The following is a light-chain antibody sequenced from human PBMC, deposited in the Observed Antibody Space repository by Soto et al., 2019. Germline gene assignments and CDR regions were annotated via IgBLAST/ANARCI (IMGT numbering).Light chain of an antibody. CDR3: QQRSIWPLT. CDR2: DAS. Sequence: DILLTPSPATLSLSPGDRATLSCRASQSVSSYLAWYQQKPGQAPRLLIYDASNRATGIPARFSGSGSGTDFTLTISNLQPEDFAVYYCQQRSIWPLTFGGGTKVDIK. CDR1: QSVSSY. J-gene: IGKJ4*01. V-gene: IGKV3-11*01.